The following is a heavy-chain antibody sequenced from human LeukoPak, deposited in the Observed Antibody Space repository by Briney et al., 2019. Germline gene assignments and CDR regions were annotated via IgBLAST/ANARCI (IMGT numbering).Heavy chain of an antibody. Sequence: GVLRLSCAASGLTFSSYAMSWVRQAPGKGLAWVSAISGSGGSTYYADSVKGRFTMSRDNSKNTLYLQMNSLRAEDTAVYYCAKDRYINTAMVGNNWFDPWGQGTLVTVSS. D-gene: IGHD5-18*01. V-gene: IGHV3-23*01. J-gene: IGHJ5*02. CDR1: GLTFSSYA. CDR3: AKDRYINTAMVGNNWFDP. CDR2: ISGSGGST.